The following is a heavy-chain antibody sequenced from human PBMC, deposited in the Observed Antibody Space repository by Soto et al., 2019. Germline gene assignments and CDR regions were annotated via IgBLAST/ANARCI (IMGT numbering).Heavy chain of an antibody. CDR3: ARRDCSGGSCQPHY. V-gene: IGHV4-59*08. CDR2: IYYSGST. D-gene: IGHD2-15*01. J-gene: IGHJ4*02. Sequence: SETLSLTCAVSGGSISSYYWSWIRQPPGKGLEWIGYIYYSGSTNYNPSLKSRVTISVDTSKNQFSLKLSSVTAADTAVYYCARRDCSGGSCQPHYWGQGTLVTVSS. CDR1: GGSISSYY.